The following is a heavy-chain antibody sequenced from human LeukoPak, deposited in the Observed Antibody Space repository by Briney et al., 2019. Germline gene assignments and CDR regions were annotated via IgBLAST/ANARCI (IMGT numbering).Heavy chain of an antibody. V-gene: IGHV3-20*04. CDR1: GFTFDDYG. J-gene: IGHJ6*03. D-gene: IGHD5-12*01. CDR2: INWNGGST. CDR3: ARDSRPSYSGYDSLLFGYYYYYMDV. Sequence: GGSLRLSCAASGFTFDDYGMSWVRQAPGKGLEWVSGINWNGGSTGYADSVKGRFTISRDNAKNSLYLQMNSLRAEDTALYYCARDSRPSYSGYDSLLFGYYYYYMDVWGKGTTVTISS.